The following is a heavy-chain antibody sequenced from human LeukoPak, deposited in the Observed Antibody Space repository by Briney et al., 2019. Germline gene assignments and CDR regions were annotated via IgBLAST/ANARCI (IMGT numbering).Heavy chain of an antibody. D-gene: IGHD2-2*01. CDR1: RFTFSSYE. V-gene: IGHV3-48*03. Sequence: GGSLRLSCATSRFTFSSYEMNWVRQAPGKGLEWVSYISSSGTTMYYADSVEGRFTISRDNARKSLYLQMNSLRAEDTAIYYCARAGEYCSSTSCYVAHYWGRGTLVNVSS. CDR3: ARAGEYCSSTSCYVAHY. CDR2: ISSSGTTM. J-gene: IGHJ4*02.